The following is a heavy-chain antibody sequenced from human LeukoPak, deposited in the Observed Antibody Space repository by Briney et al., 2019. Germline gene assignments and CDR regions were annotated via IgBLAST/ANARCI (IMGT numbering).Heavy chain of an antibody. V-gene: IGHV1-18*01. CDR3: ARVHSGVISVVLRDDDAFDM. Sequence: ASVKVSCKASGYTFTNYGISWVRQAPGQGLEWMGWISAYNGKTNYAQKLQGRVTMTTDTSTSTAYMELRSLRSDDTAVYYCARVHSGVISVVLRDDDAFDMWGQGTMVIVSS. CDR1: GYTFTNYG. CDR2: ISAYNGKT. J-gene: IGHJ3*02. D-gene: IGHD3-10*01.